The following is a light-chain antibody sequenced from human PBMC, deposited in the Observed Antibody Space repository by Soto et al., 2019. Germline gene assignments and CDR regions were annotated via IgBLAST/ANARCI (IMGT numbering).Light chain of an antibody. J-gene: IGLJ1*01. CDR1: SSNIGAGYD. Sequence: QSVLTQPPSVSGAPGQRVTISCTGSSSNIGAGYDVHWYQQLPGTAPKLLIYGNSNRPSGVPDRFSGSKSGTSVSLAITGLQAEDEADYYCQSYDSSLSPYVFGTGTKVTVL. CDR2: GNS. CDR3: QSYDSSLSPYV. V-gene: IGLV1-40*01.